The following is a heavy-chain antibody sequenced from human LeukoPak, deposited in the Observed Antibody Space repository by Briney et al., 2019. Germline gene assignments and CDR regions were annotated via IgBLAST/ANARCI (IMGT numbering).Heavy chain of an antibody. Sequence: PGTSLRLSCAASGISFSSHGMHYVRQAPGKGLEWVAVISDDGRNKNYADSVKGRFTISRDSSNNTLYLQMNSLRAEDTGVYFCAKDRETTASGTFDFRGQGTLVTVSS. D-gene: IGHD6-13*01. J-gene: IGHJ4*02. CDR1: GISFSSHG. CDR3: AKDRETTASGTFDF. V-gene: IGHV3-30*06. CDR2: ISDDGRNK.